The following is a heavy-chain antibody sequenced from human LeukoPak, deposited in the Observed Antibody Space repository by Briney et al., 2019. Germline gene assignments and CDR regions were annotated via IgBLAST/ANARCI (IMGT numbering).Heavy chain of an antibody. CDR2: IIPILGIA. Sequence: SVKVSCKASGGTFSSYAISWVRQAPGQGLEWMGRIIPILGIANYAQKFQGRVTITADQSTSTAYMELSSLRSEDTAVYYCARAPELGIAAAGTSLDYWGQGTLVTVSS. CDR3: ARAPELGIAAAGTSLDY. CDR1: GGTFSSYA. V-gene: IGHV1-69*04. D-gene: IGHD6-13*01. J-gene: IGHJ4*02.